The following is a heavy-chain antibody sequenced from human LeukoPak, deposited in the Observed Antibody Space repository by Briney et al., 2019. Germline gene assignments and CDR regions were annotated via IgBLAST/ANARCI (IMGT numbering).Heavy chain of an antibody. D-gene: IGHD3-22*01. CDR2: IYHSGST. CDR3: ARRFKATYNYYDSSGRFRDALDY. Sequence: SETLSLTCTVSGYSISSGYYWGWIRQPPGKGLEWIGSIYHSGSTYYNPSLKSRVTISVDTSKNQFSLKLSSVTAADTAVYYCARRFKATYNYYDSSGRFRDALDYWGQGTLVTVSS. J-gene: IGHJ4*02. V-gene: IGHV4-38-2*02. CDR1: GYSISSGYY.